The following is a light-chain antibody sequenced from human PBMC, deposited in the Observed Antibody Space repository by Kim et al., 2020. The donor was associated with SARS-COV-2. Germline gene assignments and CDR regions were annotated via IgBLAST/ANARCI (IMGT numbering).Light chain of an antibody. CDR2: GAS. CDR1: QIISTDY. CDR3: HQCGNSPYT. Sequence: ETVLTQSPGTLSLSPGETATISCRASQIISTDYLTWYQQERGRAPRLLIYGASNRATGVPDRFSGTGSGTDFTLTISRLEPGDFVFYYCHQCGNSPYTFGQGTKLEI. J-gene: IGKJ2*01. V-gene: IGKV3-20*01.